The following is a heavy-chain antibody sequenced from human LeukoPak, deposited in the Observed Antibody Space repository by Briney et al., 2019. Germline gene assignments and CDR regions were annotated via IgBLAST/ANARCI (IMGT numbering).Heavy chain of an antibody. CDR3: ARHGALCTGGSCTRFDP. CDR2: IYYSGST. Sequence: SETLSLTCTVSGGSISSSNYYWGWIRQPPGKGLEWIGTIYYSGSTYYNPSLKSRVTISVDTSKNHFSLKVRSVTATDTAMYYCARHGALCTGGSCTRFDPWGLGTLVTVSS. CDR1: GGSISSSNYY. J-gene: IGHJ5*02. D-gene: IGHD2-15*01. V-gene: IGHV4-39*01.